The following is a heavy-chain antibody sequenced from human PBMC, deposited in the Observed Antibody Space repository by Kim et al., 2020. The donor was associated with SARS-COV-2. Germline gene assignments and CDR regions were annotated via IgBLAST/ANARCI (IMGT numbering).Heavy chain of an antibody. V-gene: IGHV1-8*01. D-gene: IGHD6-25*01. J-gene: IGHJ4*02. CDR3: ARVRAWSGYEPYYFDY. Sequence: ASVTVSCKTSGYTFTSYDINWVRQATGQGLEWLGWMNPNSANTGYAQKFQGRVTMTRNTSISTAYMELSSLRVEDTAVYYCARVRAWSGYEPYYFDYWGQGTLVTVSS. CDR1: GYTFTSYD. CDR2: MNPNSANT.